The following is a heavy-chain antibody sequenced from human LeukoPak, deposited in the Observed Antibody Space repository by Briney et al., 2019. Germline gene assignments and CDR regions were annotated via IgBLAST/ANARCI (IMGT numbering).Heavy chain of an antibody. CDR3: ARGPHWVTGDYDAFDI. V-gene: IGHV4-39*07. Sequence: PSETLSLTCSVSGGFISSSSFYWAWIRQPPGKGLEWIGSFYYSGSTYYNPSLRSRVTISVDTSKNQFSLKLSSVTAADTAVYYCARGPHWVTGDYDAFDILGQGTMVTVSS. CDR2: FYYSGST. J-gene: IGHJ3*02. D-gene: IGHD4-17*01. CDR1: GGFISSSSFY.